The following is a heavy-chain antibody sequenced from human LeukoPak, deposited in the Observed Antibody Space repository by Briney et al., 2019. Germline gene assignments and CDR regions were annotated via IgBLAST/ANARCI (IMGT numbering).Heavy chain of an antibody. CDR2: IYHSGST. CDR3: ARLIPRFDY. J-gene: IGHJ4*02. CDR1: GYSISSGYY. Sequence: SETLSLTCAVSGYSISSGYYWGWIRQPPGKGLEWIGSIYHSGSTYYNPSLKSRVTISVDTSENQFSLKLSSVTAADTAVYYCARLIPRFDYWGQGTLVTVSS. V-gene: IGHV4-38-2*01.